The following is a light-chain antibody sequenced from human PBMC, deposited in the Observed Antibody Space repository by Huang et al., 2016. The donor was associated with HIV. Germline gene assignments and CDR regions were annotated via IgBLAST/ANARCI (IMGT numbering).Light chain of an antibody. Sequence: EIVLTQSPATLSLSPGEIDTLPCRASQSVSSYLAWYQQKPGQAPRRLIYDASSRATGIPDRFSGSGSGTDFTRTISSLEPEDFAVYYCQQRSNWPPTFGQGTRLEIK. J-gene: IGKJ5*01. CDR2: DAS. CDR3: QQRSNWPPT. V-gene: IGKV3-11*01. CDR1: QSVSSY.